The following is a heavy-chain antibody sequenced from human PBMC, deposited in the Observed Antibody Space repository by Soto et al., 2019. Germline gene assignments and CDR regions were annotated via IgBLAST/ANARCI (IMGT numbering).Heavy chain of an antibody. V-gene: IGHV3-33*01. CDR3: TRATFDV. Sequence: LRLSCAVTGFDFTTYAMHWVRQTPDKGLEWVAIIWFDGIKEFYAESVRGRFTISIDTSKNTVFLQMNNVRAEDTALYYCTRATFDVWGQGTTVTVSS. CDR2: IWFDGIKE. CDR1: GFDFTTYA. J-gene: IGHJ6*02.